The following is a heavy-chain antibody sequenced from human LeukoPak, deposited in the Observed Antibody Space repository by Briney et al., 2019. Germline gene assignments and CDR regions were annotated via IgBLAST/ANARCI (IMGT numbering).Heavy chain of an antibody. Sequence: ASVKVSCKTSGYTFATYEINWVRQAAGQGLEWMGWVHPNSGITDYAQKFQGRVTMTRNTSISTAYMELSSLRSEDTAVYYCSRGPRNDPWGQGTLVTVSS. D-gene: IGHD1-14*01. CDR2: VHPNSGIT. V-gene: IGHV1-8*01. CDR3: SRGPRNDP. J-gene: IGHJ5*02. CDR1: GYTFATYE.